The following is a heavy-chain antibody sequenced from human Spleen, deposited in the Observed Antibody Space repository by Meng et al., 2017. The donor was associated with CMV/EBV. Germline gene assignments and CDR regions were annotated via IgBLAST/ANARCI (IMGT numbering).Heavy chain of an antibody. CDR3: ARVRGYQLLWGWFDP. Sequence: SGFTFSSYAMHWVRQAPGKGLEWVAVISYDGSNKYYADSVKGRFTISRDNSKNTLYLQMNSLRAEDTAVYYCARVRGYQLLWGWFDPWGQGTLVTVS. V-gene: IGHV3-30-3*01. CDR1: GFTFSSYA. CDR2: ISYDGSNK. D-gene: IGHD2-2*01. J-gene: IGHJ5*02.